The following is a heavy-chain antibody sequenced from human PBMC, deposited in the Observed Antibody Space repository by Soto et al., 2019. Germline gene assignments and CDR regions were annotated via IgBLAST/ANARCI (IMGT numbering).Heavy chain of an antibody. Sequence: QLQLQESGPGLVKPSETLSLTCTVSGGSISSSSYYWGWIRQPPGKGLEWIGSIYYSGSTYYNPSLKMRVTISVDTSKNQFSLKLSSVTAADTAVYYCAKRSIGGDWDSYGAFDIWGQGTMVTVSS. D-gene: IGHD3-16*01. V-gene: IGHV4-39*01. J-gene: IGHJ3*02. CDR1: GGSISSSSYY. CDR2: IYYSGST. CDR3: AKRSIGGDWDSYGAFDI.